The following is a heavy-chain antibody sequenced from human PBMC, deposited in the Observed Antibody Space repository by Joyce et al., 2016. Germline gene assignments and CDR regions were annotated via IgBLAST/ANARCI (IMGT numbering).Heavy chain of an antibody. J-gene: IGHJ4*02. CDR3: VRDAGGSGSH. V-gene: IGHV4-61*02. CDR1: GASITSGNFY. D-gene: IGHD3-10*01. Sequence: QLQESGPRLMKPSQTLSLTCTVSGASITSGNFYWSWIRQPAGKRPEWIGRTHNTRPTNYNPSLESRITISRDTSKNQISLKVNSVTAADTAVYYCVRDAGGSGSHWGQGTLVTVSS. CDR2: THNTRPT.